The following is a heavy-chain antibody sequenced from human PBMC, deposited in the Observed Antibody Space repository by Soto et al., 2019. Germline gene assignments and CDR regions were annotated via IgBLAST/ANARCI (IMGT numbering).Heavy chain of an antibody. V-gene: IGHV3-23*01. CDR3: ARGAAAASTDWFDA. J-gene: IGHJ5*02. D-gene: IGHD6-13*01. Sequence: EMQLLESGGGLVQPGGSLRLSCAASGFTFISYGMTWVRQAPGKGLEWVSGITTTGRNTYYAESVKGRFTISRDNSKNVVYLQMNSLRAEDTAVYYCARGAAAASTDWFDAWRQGTLVIVSS. CDR2: ITTTGRNT. CDR1: GFTFISYG.